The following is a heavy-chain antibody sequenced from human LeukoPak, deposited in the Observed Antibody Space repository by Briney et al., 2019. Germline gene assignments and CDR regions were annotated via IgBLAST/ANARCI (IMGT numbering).Heavy chain of an antibody. Sequence: PSETLSLTCAVSGYSISSSNYWAWIRQPPGKGLEWIGYIYYSGSTYYNPSLKSRVTISVDTSKNQFSLKLSSVTAADTAVYYCARVGATIFGDYWGQGTMVTVSS. J-gene: IGHJ4*02. CDR1: GYSISSSNY. V-gene: IGHV4-28*03. D-gene: IGHD3-3*01. CDR2: IYYSGST. CDR3: ARVGATIFGDY.